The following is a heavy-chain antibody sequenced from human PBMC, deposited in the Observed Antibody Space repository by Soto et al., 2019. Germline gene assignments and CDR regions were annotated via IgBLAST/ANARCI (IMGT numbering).Heavy chain of an antibody. J-gene: IGHJ4*02. CDR3: ARDHRWAFDY. Sequence: EVQLVESGGGLVQPGGNLRLSCVASGFTFDSYAMNWVRQAPGKGLEWLSYIGLNSGTIEYSDSVEGRFTISRDDGKSSLDLQMHSLRDEDTAVYCCARDHRWAFDYWGRGTLVTVTS. CDR1: GFTFDSYA. V-gene: IGHV3-48*02. CDR2: IGLNSGTI. D-gene: IGHD3-16*01.